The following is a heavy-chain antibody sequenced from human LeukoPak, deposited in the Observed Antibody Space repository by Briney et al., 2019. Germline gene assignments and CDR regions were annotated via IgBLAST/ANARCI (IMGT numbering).Heavy chain of an antibody. CDR1: GFTFSDYS. CDR2: ISSSSSYI. D-gene: IGHD3-9*01. J-gene: IGHJ4*02. V-gene: IGHV3-21*01. Sequence: GGSLRFSCAASGFTFSDYSMNWVRQAPGKGLEWVSSISSSSSYIYYADSVKGRFTISRDNARNSLYLQMNSLRAEDTAVYYCARGGRSTYFDWSPDYWGQGTLVTVSS. CDR3: ARGGRSTYFDWSPDY.